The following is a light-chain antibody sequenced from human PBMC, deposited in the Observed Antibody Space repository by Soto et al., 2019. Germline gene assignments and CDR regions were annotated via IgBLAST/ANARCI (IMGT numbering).Light chain of an antibody. CDR2: DAS. J-gene: IGKJ4*01. V-gene: IGKV3-11*01. Sequence: EIVLTQSPATLSLSPGDRATLSCRASQSISRYLAWYQQKPGQAPRLLIYDASKRAAGIPARYSASGSGTDFXLTIXSLEPEDFAVYYCQQRSNWPSTFGGGTKVEIK. CDR1: QSISRY. CDR3: QQRSNWPST.